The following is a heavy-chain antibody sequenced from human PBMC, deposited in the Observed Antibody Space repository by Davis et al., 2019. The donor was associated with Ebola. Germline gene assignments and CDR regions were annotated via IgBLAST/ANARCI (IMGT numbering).Heavy chain of an antibody. D-gene: IGHD3-22*01. CDR1: GFTFSSYS. Sequence: PGGSLRLSCAASGFTFSSYSMSWVRQAPGKGLEWVSVIYSGGSTYYADSVKGRFTISRDNSKNTLYLQMNSLRAEDTAVYYCARDRGSSGYYLGPPDYWGQGTLVTVSS. V-gene: IGHV3-53*01. CDR3: ARDRGSSGYYLGPPDY. J-gene: IGHJ4*02. CDR2: IYSGGST.